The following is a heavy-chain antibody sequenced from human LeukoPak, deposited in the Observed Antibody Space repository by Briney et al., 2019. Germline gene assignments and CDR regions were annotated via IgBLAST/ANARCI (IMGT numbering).Heavy chain of an antibody. D-gene: IGHD1-26*01. CDR1: GFTFSSYA. V-gene: IGHV3-30*04. J-gene: IGHJ4*02. Sequence: PGGSLRLSCAASGFTFSSYAMHWVRQAPGKGLEWVAVISYDGSNKYYADSVKGRFTISRDNSKNTLYLQMNSLRAEDTAVYYCARDCGSYCPSDYWGQGTLVTVSS. CDR3: ARDCGSYCPSDY. CDR2: ISYDGSNK.